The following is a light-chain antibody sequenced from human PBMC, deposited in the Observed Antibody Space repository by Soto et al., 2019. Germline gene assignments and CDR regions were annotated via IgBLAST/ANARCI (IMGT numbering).Light chain of an antibody. CDR1: QDIGHY. J-gene: IGKJ4*01. CDR2: DAS. V-gene: IGKV1-33*01. Sequence: DIQMTQSPSSLSSSVGDRVTITCQASQDIGHYLNWYQQRPGKAPELLIYDASNLETGVPSRCSGSGSGTHFTFSISSLEPEDIATYYCQQFDNLQLTFGGGTKVEIK. CDR3: QQFDNLQLT.